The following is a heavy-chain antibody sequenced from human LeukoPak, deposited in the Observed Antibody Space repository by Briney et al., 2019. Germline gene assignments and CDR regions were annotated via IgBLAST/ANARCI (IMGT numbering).Heavy chain of an antibody. CDR2: ISAYNGNT. J-gene: IGHJ6*02. CDR1: GYTFTSYG. V-gene: IGHV1-18*01. Sequence: ASVNVSCKASGYTFTSYGISWVRQAPGQGLEWMGWISAYNGNTNYAQKLQGRVTMTTDTSTSTAYMELRSLRSDDTAVYYCARTQTYYYDSSGYYYTYYYYGMDVWGQGTTVTVSS. D-gene: IGHD3-22*01. CDR3: ARTQTYYYDSSGYYYTYYYYGMDV.